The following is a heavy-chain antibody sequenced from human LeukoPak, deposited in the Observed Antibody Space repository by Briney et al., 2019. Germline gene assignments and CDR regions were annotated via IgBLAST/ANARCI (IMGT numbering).Heavy chain of an antibody. D-gene: IGHD6-19*01. CDR2: ISYDGSNK. J-gene: IGHJ6*02. CDR3: AKDVHSSGWSFYYYYGMDV. Sequence: GGSLRLSCAASGFTFSSYGMHWVRQPPGKGLEWVADISYDGSNKYYADPEKGRFTISRDNSKNTLYLQMNSLRAEDTAVYYCAKDVHSSGWSFYYYYGMDVWGQGTTVTVSS. CDR1: GFTFSSYG. V-gene: IGHV3-30*18.